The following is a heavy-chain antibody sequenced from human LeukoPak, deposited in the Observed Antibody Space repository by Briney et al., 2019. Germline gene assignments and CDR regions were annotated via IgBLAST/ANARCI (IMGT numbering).Heavy chain of an antibody. V-gene: IGHV3-23*01. D-gene: IGHD6-19*01. CDR3: AKGRQGIAVWFGWFDP. J-gene: IGHJ5*02. CDR1: GFTFSSYA. Sequence: GGSLRLSCAASGFTFSSYAMSWVRQAPGKGLEWVSAISGSGGSTYYADSVKGRFTISRDNSKNTLYLQMNSLRAEDTAVYYCAKGRQGIAVWFGWFDPWGQGTLVTVSP. CDR2: ISGSGGST.